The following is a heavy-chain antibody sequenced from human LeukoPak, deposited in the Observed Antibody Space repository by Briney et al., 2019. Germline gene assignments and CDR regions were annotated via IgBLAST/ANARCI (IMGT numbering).Heavy chain of an antibody. Sequence: GESLKISCKGSGYSFPSYWIGWVRQMPGKGLEWTGIIYPGDSDTRYSQSFQGQVTISADKSISTAYLQWSSLKASDTAMYYCGLVVVAAHPLGHFDYWGQGTLVTVSS. CDR2: IYPGDSDT. V-gene: IGHV5-51*01. CDR3: GLVVVAAHPLGHFDY. J-gene: IGHJ4*02. CDR1: GYSFPSYW. D-gene: IGHD2-15*01.